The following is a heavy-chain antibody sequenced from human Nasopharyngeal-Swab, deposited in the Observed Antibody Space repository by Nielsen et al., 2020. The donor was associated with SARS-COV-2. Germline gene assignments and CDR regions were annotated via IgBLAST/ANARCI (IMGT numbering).Heavy chain of an antibody. CDR3: ARGAPYSSSSGDFDY. D-gene: IGHD6-6*01. Sequence: GESLKISCAASGFTFSSYSMNWVRQAPGKGLEWVSSISSSSSYIYYADSVKGRFTIFRDNAKNSLYLQMNSLRAEDTAVYYCARGAPYSSSSGDFDYWGQGTLVTVSS. V-gene: IGHV3-21*01. CDR2: ISSSSSYI. CDR1: GFTFSSYS. J-gene: IGHJ4*02.